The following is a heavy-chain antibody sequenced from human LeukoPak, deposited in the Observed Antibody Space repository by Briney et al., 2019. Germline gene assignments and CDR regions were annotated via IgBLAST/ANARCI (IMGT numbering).Heavy chain of an antibody. V-gene: IGHV1-18*01. CDR1: GYTFTSYG. Sequence: ASVKVSCKASGYTFTSYGISWVRQAPGQGLDWMGWISDYNGNTNYAQKLQGRVTMTTDTSTSTVYMELRSLRSDDTAVYYCARDLYRDSLPVSWFDPWGQGTLVTVSS. J-gene: IGHJ5*02. CDR3: ARDLYRDSLPVSWFDP. D-gene: IGHD4-11*01. CDR2: ISDYNGNT.